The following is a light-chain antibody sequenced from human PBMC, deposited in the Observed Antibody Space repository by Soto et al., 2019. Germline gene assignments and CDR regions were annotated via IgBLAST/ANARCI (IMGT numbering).Light chain of an antibody. CDR1: SSDVGGYNY. CDR2: EVS. V-gene: IGLV2-14*01. J-gene: IGLJ1*01. CDR3: AAWDDSLNGYV. Sequence: QSALTQPASVSGSPGQSITISCTGTSSDVGGYNYVSWYQQQSGKAPKLMIHEVSNRPSGVSSRFSGSKSGNTASLAISGLQSEDEADYYCAAWDDSLNGYVFGTGTKLTVL.